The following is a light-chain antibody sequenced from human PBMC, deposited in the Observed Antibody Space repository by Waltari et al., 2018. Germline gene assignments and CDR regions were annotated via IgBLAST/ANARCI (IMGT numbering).Light chain of an antibody. J-gene: IGLJ1*01. Sequence: SALTQPASVSGSPGQSITISCTGTSSDIGTYNFVSWYQEYPGKAPRLIIYEATKRPSGVSDRFSASKSGNTASLTISGLQADDEADYSCCSYAGGTAYVFGTGTRVTVL. CDR1: SSDIGTYNF. CDR3: CSYAGGTAYV. V-gene: IGLV2-23*01. CDR2: EAT.